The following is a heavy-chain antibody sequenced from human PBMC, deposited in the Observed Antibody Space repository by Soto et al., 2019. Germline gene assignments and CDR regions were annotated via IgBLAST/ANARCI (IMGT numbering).Heavy chain of an antibody. CDR1: GYAFTSYD. D-gene: IGHD2-21*01. J-gene: IGHJ6*04. Sequence: ASVKVSCKASGYAFTSYDINWVRQATGQGLEWMGWMNPNSGDTGYVEKFQGRVTMTRDTSITTAYMELSSLRSEDTAVYYCARGSHSAIYYSGMDVWGTGITVT. CDR3: ARGSHSAIYYSGMDV. V-gene: IGHV1-8*01. CDR2: MNPNSGDT.